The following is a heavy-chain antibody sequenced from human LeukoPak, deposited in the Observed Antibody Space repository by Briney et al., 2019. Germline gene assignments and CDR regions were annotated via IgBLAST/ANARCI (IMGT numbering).Heavy chain of an antibody. CDR1: RFTFSSYG. Sequence: GGSLRLSCAASRFTFSSYGMHWVRQAPGKGLEWVAYIQYDGSNEQYADSVKGRFTISRDNAKNSLYLQMNSLRAEDTAVYYCAELGITMIGGVWGKGTTVTISS. D-gene: IGHD3-10*02. V-gene: IGHV3-30*02. J-gene: IGHJ6*04. CDR3: AELGITMIGGV. CDR2: IQYDGSNE.